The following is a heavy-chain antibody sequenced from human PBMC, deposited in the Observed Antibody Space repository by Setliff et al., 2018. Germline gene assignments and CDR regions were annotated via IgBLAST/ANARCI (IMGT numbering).Heavy chain of an antibody. CDR1: GYTFSAYY. CDR2: INPHSGGT. Sequence: ASVKVSCKASGYTFSAYYIHWVRQAPGQGLEWMGWINPHSGGTNFPQTFQGRVTMTRDTSINTAYMELSTLTSDDTAVYYCARHKSNGSGSYPSLYMDVWGKGIMVTVSS. J-gene: IGHJ6*03. D-gene: IGHD3-10*01. CDR3: ARHKSNGSGSYPSLYMDV. V-gene: IGHV1-2*02.